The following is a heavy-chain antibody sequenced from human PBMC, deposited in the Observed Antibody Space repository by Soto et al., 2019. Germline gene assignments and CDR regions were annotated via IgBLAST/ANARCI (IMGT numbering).Heavy chain of an antibody. V-gene: IGHV4-34*01. CDR3: ARGGSGSYYYYYYGMGV. CDR2: INHSGST. Sequence: SETLSLTCAVYGGSFSGYYWSWIRQPPGKGLEWIGEINHSGSTNYNPSLKSRVTISVDTSKNQFSLKLSSVTAADTAVYYCARGGSGSYYYYYYGMGVWGQGTTVTVSS. CDR1: GGSFSGYY. J-gene: IGHJ6*02. D-gene: IGHD3-10*01.